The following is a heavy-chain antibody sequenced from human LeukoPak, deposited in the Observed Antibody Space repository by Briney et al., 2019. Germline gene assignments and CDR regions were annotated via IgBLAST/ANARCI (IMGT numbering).Heavy chain of an antibody. CDR2: VNSDGSSI. CDR1: GFTFSNYW. Sequence: GGSLRLSCAASGFTFSNYWMHWVRQAPGKGLVWVSHVNSDGSSISYADSVKGRFTISRDNAKNTLYLQMNGLRAEDTAVYYCVKDGYKPAWGQGTLVTVFS. J-gene: IGHJ5*02. V-gene: IGHV3-74*01. CDR3: VKDGYKPA. D-gene: IGHD2-2*02.